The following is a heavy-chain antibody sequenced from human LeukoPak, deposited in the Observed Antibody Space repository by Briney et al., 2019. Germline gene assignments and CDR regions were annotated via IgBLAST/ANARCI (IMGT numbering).Heavy chain of an antibody. CDR3: ARIDAFDI. CDR2: ISSSSSYI. V-gene: IGHV3-21*01. J-gene: IGHJ3*02. CDR1: GFTFSSYG. Sequence: PGRSLRLSCAASGFTFSSYGMHWVRQAPGKGLEWVSSISSSSSYIYYADSVKGRFTISRDNAKNSLYLQMNSLRAEDTAVYYCARIDAFDIWGQGTMVTVSS.